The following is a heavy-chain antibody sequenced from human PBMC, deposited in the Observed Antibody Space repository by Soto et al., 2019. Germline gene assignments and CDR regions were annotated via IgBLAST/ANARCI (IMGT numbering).Heavy chain of an antibody. V-gene: IGHV4-4*02. CDR2: IYHSGST. D-gene: IGHD3-3*01. Sequence: LSLTCAVSGGSISSSNWWSWVRQPPGKGLEWIGEIYHSGSTNYNPSLKSRVTVSLDTSKNQFSLNMTSMTAADTAVYYCARGRLFRTTSGLAITYFDYWGQSTLVTVSS. J-gene: IGHJ4*02. CDR1: GGSISSSNW. CDR3: ARGRLFRTTSGLAITYFDY.